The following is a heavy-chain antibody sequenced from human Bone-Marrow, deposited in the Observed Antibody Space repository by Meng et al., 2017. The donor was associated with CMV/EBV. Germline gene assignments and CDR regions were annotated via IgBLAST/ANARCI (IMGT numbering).Heavy chain of an antibody. Sequence: ASVKVSCKASGYTFTGYYMHWVRQAPGQGLEWMGWINPNSGGTNYAQKFQGRVTMTRDTSISTAYMELSRLRSDDTAVYYCAKDLVSLFGEASFDYWGQGTLVTVSS. D-gene: IGHD3-3*01. V-gene: IGHV1-2*02. CDR1: GYTFTGYY. J-gene: IGHJ4*02. CDR3: AKDLVSLFGEASFDY. CDR2: INPNSGGT.